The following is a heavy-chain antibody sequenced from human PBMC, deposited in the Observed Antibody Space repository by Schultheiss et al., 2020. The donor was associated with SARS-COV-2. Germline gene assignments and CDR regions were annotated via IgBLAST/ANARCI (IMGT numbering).Heavy chain of an antibody. CDR2: IPDSGDNT. CDR1: GFTFSSYA. Sequence: GGSLRLSCATSGFTFSSYAMTWVRQAPGKGLEWVSTIPDSGDNTFYADSVKGRFSISRDNSKNTLYLQMNRLRAEDTAVYYCARDLGTTGRYWGQGTLVTVSS. D-gene: IGHD2/OR15-2a*01. CDR3: ARDLGTTGRY. V-gene: IGHV3-23*01. J-gene: IGHJ4*02.